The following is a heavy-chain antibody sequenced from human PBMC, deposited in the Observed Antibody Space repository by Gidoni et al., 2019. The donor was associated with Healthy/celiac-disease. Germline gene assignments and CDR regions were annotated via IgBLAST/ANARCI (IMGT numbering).Heavy chain of an antibody. J-gene: IGHJ6*02. CDR1: GYTFTSYD. CDR2: MNPNSGNT. D-gene: IGHD4-17*01. V-gene: IGHV1-8*03. Sequence: QVQLVQSGAEVKKPGASVKVSCKASGYTFTSYDINWVRQATGQGLEWMGWMNPNSGNTGYAQKFQGRVTITRNTSISTAYMELSSLRSEDTAVYYCATFKYGESYYYYGMDVWGQGTTVTVSS. CDR3: ATFKYGESYYYYGMDV.